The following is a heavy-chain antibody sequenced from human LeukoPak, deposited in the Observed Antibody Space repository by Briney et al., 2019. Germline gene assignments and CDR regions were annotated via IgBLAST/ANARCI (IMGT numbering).Heavy chain of an antibody. Sequence: PGRSLRLSCAASGFTFSSYGMHWVRQAPGKGLEWVAVIWYDGSNKYYADSVKGRFTISRDNSKNTLYLQMNSLRAEDTAVYYCARDPYSGIYPPPYFDYWGQGTLVTVSS. D-gene: IGHD1-26*01. CDR1: GFTFSSYG. CDR3: ARDPYSGIYPPPYFDY. CDR2: IWYDGSNK. V-gene: IGHV3-33*01. J-gene: IGHJ4*02.